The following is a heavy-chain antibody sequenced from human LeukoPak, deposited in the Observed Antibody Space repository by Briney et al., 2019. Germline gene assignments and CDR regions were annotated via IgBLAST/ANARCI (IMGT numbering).Heavy chain of an antibody. J-gene: IGHJ6*03. CDR2: ISSSSGTI. Sequence: GGSLRLSCAASGFTFSSYTMNWVRQAPGKGLEWVSYISSSSGTIYCADSVKGRFTISRDNAKNSLYLQMDSLRAEDTAVHYCARDPRNWNYVGYYMDVWGKGTTVTVSS. V-gene: IGHV3-48*04. D-gene: IGHD1-7*01. CDR3: ARDPRNWNYVGYYMDV. CDR1: GFTFSSYT.